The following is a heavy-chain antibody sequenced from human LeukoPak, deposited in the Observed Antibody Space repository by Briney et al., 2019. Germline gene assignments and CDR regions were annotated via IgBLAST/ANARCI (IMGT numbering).Heavy chain of an antibody. CDR2: ILPIFGTT. Sequence: ASVKVSCKASGYTFTNYYMHWVRQAPGQGLEWMGGILPIFGTTNYAQKFQARVTITADESTSTAYMKMSSLRSEGTAVYYCGRVSCGGNCYSLIGTFDIWGQGAMVTVSS. CDR1: GYTFTNYY. CDR3: GRVSCGGNCYSLIGTFDI. V-gene: IGHV1-69*13. J-gene: IGHJ3*02. D-gene: IGHD2-15*01.